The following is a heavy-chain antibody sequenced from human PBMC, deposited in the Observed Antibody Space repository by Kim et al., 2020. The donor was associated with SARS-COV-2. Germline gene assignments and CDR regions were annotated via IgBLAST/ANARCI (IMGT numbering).Heavy chain of an antibody. CDR2: IYYTGKT. Sequence: SETLSLTCTVSGGSISNSNYSWAWIRQSPGKGLEWIASIYYTGKTYYNPSLKSRVTISVDTSKDQFSLNLTSVTAADTAVYYCAGHALSGLWQLVLFESWGQRSLVTVSS. V-gene: IGHV4-39*01. CDR3: AGHALSGLWQLVLFES. J-gene: IGHJ4*02. D-gene: IGHD6-6*01. CDR1: GGSISNSNYS.